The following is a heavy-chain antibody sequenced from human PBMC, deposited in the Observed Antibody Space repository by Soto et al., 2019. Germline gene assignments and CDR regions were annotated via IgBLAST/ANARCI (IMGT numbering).Heavy chain of an antibody. V-gene: IGHV5-10-1*01. J-gene: IGHJ6*02. CDR1: GYSFTSCW. CDR2: IDPSDSYT. D-gene: IGHD2-8*01. CDR3: ARFPSYCTNGVCSYSYYYYGMDV. Sequence: GESLKISCKGSGYSFTSCWISWVRQMPGKGLEWMGRIDPSDSYTNYSPSFQGHVTISADKSISTAYLQWSSLKASDTAMYYCARFPSYCTNGVCSYSYYYYGMDVWGQGTTVTVSS.